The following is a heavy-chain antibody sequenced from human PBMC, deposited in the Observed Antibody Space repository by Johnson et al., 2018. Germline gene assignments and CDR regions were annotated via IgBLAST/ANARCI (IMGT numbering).Heavy chain of an antibody. CDR1: GFTFSSYA. CDR3: AKDREGFYGMDV. CDR2: ISYDGSNK. Sequence: QVQLVQSGGGVVQXGRSLRLSCAASGFTFSSYAMHWVRQAPGKGLEWVAVISYDGSNKYYADSVKGRFTISRDNSKNTLYLQMNSLRAEDTAVYYCAKDREGFYGMDVWGQGTTVTVSS. J-gene: IGHJ6*02. V-gene: IGHV3-30*04. D-gene: IGHD1-26*01.